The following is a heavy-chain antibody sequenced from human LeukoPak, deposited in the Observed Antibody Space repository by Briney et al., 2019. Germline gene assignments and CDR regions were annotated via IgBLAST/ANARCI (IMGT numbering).Heavy chain of an antibody. J-gene: IGHJ4*02. Sequence: QPGRSMRLSCAAYGFTFSSYGMHWVRQAPGKGLEWVAVIRYDGSNKYYADSVKGRFTISRDNSKNTLYLQMNSLRAEDTAVYYCARGPGSYPDYWGQGTLVTVSS. D-gene: IGHD3-10*01. CDR3: ARGPGSYPDY. CDR2: IRYDGSNK. V-gene: IGHV3-33*01. CDR1: GFTFSSYG.